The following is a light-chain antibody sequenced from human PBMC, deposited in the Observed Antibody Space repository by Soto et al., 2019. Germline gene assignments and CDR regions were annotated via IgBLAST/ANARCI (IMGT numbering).Light chain of an antibody. CDR1: QSVSSNS. CDR2: GAS. J-gene: IGKJ4*01. Sequence: EIVLTQSPGTLSLSQGERATLSCRASQSVSSNSLAWYQQKPGQAPRLLIYGASSRASGIPDRFSGSGSGTDFTLTISRLEPEDFAVYYCQQLDSYPVTFGGGTKVDIK. CDR3: QQLDSYPVT. V-gene: IGKV3-20*01.